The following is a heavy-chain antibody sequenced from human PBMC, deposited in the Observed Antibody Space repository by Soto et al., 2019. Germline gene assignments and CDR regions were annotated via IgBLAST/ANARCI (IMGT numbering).Heavy chain of an antibody. Sequence: QVHLQESAPGLVKPWKTLSLTCTVSGSSISSYYCSWPRQRPGKGLEWIGYVYSGSTNYNPSLKRRVTISVDTSKNPFSLKLSSVTAAETAMYYCARDTTPSLWGQGTLVTVSS. CDR2: VYSGST. CDR3: ARDTTPSL. J-gene: IGHJ4*02. V-gene: IGHV4-59*01. CDR1: GSSISSYY. D-gene: IGHD1-1*01.